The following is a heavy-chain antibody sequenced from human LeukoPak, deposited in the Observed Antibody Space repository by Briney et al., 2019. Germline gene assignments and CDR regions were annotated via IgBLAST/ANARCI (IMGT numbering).Heavy chain of an antibody. J-gene: IGHJ3*02. D-gene: IGHD4-17*01. V-gene: IGHV4-34*01. CDR2: INHSGST. CDR3: ASPTTVTTSAYRAFDI. Sequence: PSETLSLTRAVYGGSLSDNYWSSIRQPPGKGLEWIGEINHSGSTNYSPSLRSRVTISVDTSKNQFSLNLRSVTAADTAVHYCASPTTVTTSAYRAFDIWGQGTMVTVSA. CDR1: GGSLSDNY.